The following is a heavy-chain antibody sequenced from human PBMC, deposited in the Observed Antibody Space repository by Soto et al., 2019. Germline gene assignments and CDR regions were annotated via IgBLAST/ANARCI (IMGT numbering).Heavy chain of an antibody. V-gene: IGHV3-23*01. CDR2: INEAGDDT. J-gene: IGHJ4*02. D-gene: IGHD3-16*02. CDR3: TNHLAHVIVRGTGIES. CDR1: GFTFSSYA. Sequence: EVQLLESGGGLVQPGGSLRLSCEASGFTFSSYAMKWVRQAPGKGLEWVSSINEAGDDTYYANSVRGRFTISRDNSKNTQNPHMKRPRAKHKATHHCTNHLAHVIVRGTGIESWGQGNLVTVSS.